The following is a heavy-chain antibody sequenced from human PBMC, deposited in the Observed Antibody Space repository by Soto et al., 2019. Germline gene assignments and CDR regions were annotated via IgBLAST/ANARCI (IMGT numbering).Heavy chain of an antibody. CDR3: SRVSPFGSDIAAAGS. J-gene: IGHJ4*02. CDR2: IYYSGST. V-gene: IGHV4-61*01. CDR1: GGSVSSGSYY. D-gene: IGHD6-13*01. Sequence: SETLSLTCTVSGGSVSSGSYYWSWIRQPPGKGLEWIGYIYYSGSTNYNPSLKSRVTISVDTSKNQFSLKLSSVTAADTAVYYCSRVSPFGSDIAAAGSWGQGTLVTVSS.